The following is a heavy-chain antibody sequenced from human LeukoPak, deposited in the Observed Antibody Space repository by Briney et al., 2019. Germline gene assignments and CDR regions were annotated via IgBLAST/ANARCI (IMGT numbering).Heavy chain of an antibody. J-gene: IGHJ4*02. CDR3: ARDGGALPFDY. D-gene: IGHD1-26*01. Sequence: PSETLSLTCTVSGGSIGNSYWNWIRQPPGKGLEWIGYVYYSGSTNYNPSLKSRVTISVDTSKNQFSLKLSSATAADTAVYYCARDGGALPFDYWGQGSLVTVSS. V-gene: IGHV4-59*01. CDR1: GGSIGNSY. CDR2: VYYSGST.